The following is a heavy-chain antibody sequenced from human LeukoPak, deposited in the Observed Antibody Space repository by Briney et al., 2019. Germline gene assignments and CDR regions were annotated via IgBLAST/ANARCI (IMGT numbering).Heavy chain of an antibody. CDR1: GYSVSNGYY. Sequence: SETLSLTCTVSGYSVSNGYYWGWIRQPPGKGLEWIGTISHIGHTFYNPSLNSRVTILVDTSKNQVSLKLSSVTAADTAVYYCARSSGSYYFDHWGQGTLVTVSS. V-gene: IGHV4-38-2*02. J-gene: IGHJ4*02. CDR3: ARSSGSYYFDH. D-gene: IGHD3-10*01. CDR2: ISHIGHT.